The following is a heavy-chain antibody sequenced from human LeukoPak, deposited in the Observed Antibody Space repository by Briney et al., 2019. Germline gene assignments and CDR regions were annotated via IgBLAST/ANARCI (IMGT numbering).Heavy chain of an antibody. CDR3: ARPSSGGIYY. Sequence: EESLKISCKGSGYSFTTYWIGWVHQMPGKGLEWMGIIYPSDSDTRYSPSFQGQVTISADRSITTAYLQWSGLKASDTAMYYCARPSSGGIYYWGQGTLVTVSS. J-gene: IGHJ4*02. CDR2: IYPSDSDT. D-gene: IGHD4-23*01. V-gene: IGHV5-51*07. CDR1: GYSFTTYW.